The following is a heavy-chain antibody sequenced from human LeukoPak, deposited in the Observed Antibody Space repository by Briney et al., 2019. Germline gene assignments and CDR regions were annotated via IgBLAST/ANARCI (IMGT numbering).Heavy chain of an antibody. J-gene: IGHJ4*02. Sequence: SQTLSLTCIVSGSSIMRGDYYWSWIRQAPGKGLEWIGYHYYSGTTNYSPSLKSRVDISVDTFRNQFSLRQTSVTAADTAVYYCARGRYYGDYIDYWGQGALVTVSS. D-gene: IGHD4-17*01. CDR3: ARGRYYGDYIDY. V-gene: IGHV4-30-4*01. CDR1: GSSIMRGDYY. CDR2: HYYSGTT.